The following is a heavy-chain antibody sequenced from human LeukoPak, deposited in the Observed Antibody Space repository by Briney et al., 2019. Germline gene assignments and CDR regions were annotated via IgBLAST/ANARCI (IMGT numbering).Heavy chain of an antibody. Sequence: SETLSLTCKVSGYPIGLDYYWVWTRPAPGGSRQWIGGFHRGRIQYNSALKSRVTISIDSSKNQFSLRMCPVTAADTAFYFCARAPSSYESGNGYPNLGWLDPWGQGALVTVSS. J-gene: IGHJ5*02. CDR3: ARAPSSYESGNGYPNLGWLDP. CDR1: GYPIGLDYY. D-gene: IGHD1-1*01. V-gene: IGHV4-38-2*02. CDR2: FHRGRI.